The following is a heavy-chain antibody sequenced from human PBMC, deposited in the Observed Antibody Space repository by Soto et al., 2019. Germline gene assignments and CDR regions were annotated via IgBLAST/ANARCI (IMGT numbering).Heavy chain of an antibody. CDR3: ARVGSVAATPMGYYYYGMDV. V-gene: IGHV1-69*01. CDR2: IIPIFGTA. J-gene: IGHJ6*02. Sequence: VQLVQSGAEVKKPGSSVKVSCKASGGTFSSYAISWVRQAPGQGLEWMGGIIPIFGTANYAQKFQGRVTITADESTSTAYMELSSLRSEDTAVYYCARVGSVAATPMGYYYYGMDVWGQGTTVTVSS. D-gene: IGHD2-15*01. CDR1: GGTFSSYA.